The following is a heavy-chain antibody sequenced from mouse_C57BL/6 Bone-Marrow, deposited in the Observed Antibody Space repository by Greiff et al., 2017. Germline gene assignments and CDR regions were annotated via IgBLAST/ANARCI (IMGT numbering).Heavy chain of an antibody. V-gene: IGHV5-6*01. Sequence: EVQLVESGGDLVKPGGSLKLSCAASGFTFSSYGMSWVRQTPDKRLEWVATISSGGSYTYYPDSVQGRFTISRDNAKNTLYLQMSSLKSEDTAMYYCAGYSRRDWYFDVWGTGTTVTVSS. D-gene: IGHD1-2*01. CDR2: ISSGGSYT. CDR3: AGYSRRDWYFDV. J-gene: IGHJ1*03. CDR1: GFTFSSYG.